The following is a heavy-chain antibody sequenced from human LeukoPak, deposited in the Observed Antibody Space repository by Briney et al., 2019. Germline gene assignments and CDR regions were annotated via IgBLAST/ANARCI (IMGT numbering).Heavy chain of an antibody. V-gene: IGHV3-11*01. J-gene: IGHJ4*02. Sequence: GGSLRLSCAASGFTFSDYYMSWIRQAPGKGLEWVSCISSSGSTIYYADSVKGRFTISRDNAKNSLYLQMNSLRAEDTAVYYCARVEVYCSGGSCYFFDYWGQGTLVTVSS. CDR3: ARVEVYCSGGSCYFFDY. CDR2: ISSSGSTI. D-gene: IGHD2-15*01. CDR1: GFTFSDYY.